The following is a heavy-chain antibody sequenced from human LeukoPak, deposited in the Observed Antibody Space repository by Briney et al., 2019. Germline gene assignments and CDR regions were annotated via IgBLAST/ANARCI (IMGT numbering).Heavy chain of an antibody. D-gene: IGHD2-2*01. CDR3: ARDGHCSSTSCYGEGWFDP. CDR2: ISAYNGNT. J-gene: IGHJ5*02. V-gene: IGHV1-18*01. Sequence: GASVKVSCKASGYTFTSYGISWVRQAPGQGLEWMGWISAYNGNTNYAQKLQGRVTMTTDTSTSTAYMELRSLRSDDTAVYYCARDGHCSSTSCYGEGWFDPWGQGTLVTVSS. CDR1: GYTFTSYG.